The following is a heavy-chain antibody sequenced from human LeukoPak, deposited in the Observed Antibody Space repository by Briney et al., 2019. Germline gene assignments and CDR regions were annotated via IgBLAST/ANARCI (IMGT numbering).Heavy chain of an antibody. Sequence: PSETLSLTRTVSGGSISSYYWSWIRQPAGKGLEWIGRIYTSGSTNYNPSLKSRVTISVDTSKNQFSLKLSSVTAADTAVYYCARGAVPGVVVTGGYFDYWGQGTLVTVSS. CDR1: GGSISSYY. V-gene: IGHV4-4*07. CDR3: ARGAVPGVVVTGGYFDY. J-gene: IGHJ4*02. CDR2: IYTSGST. D-gene: IGHD2-21*02.